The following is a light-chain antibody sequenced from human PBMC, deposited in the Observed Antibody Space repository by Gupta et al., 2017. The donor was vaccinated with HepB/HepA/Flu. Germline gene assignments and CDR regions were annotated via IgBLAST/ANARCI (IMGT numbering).Light chain of an antibody. CDR1: QRIYRY. V-gene: IGKV1-39*01. CDR3: QHRDNTPWT. CDR2: AAS. Sequence: DIQMTQSPSSLSASVGDRVTITCRASQRIYRYLNWYQQKPGKAPKLLIYAASRVKSGVPSRFSGSGSGTDFTLTISSRQREDFATYYCQHRDNTPWTFGQGSKVEIK. J-gene: IGKJ1*01.